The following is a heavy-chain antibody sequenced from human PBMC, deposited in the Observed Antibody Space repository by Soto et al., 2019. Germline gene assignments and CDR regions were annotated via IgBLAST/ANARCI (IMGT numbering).Heavy chain of an antibody. CDR2: ISYDGSNK. CDR3: ASDNGGNSGDY. CDR1: GFTFSSYA. Sequence: QVQLVESGGGVVQPGRSLRLSCAASGFTFSSYAMHWVRQAPGKGLEWVAVISYDGSNKYYADSVKGRFTISRDNSKNTLYLQMNSLRAEDTAVYYCASDNGGNSGDYWGQGTLVTVSS. V-gene: IGHV3-30-3*01. D-gene: IGHD2-21*02. J-gene: IGHJ4*02.